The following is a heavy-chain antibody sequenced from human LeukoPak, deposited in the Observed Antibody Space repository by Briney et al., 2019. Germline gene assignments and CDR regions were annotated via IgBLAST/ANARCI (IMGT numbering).Heavy chain of an antibody. CDR3: ARQVASGSYLGYFDY. V-gene: IGHV3-53*01. J-gene: IGHJ4*02. CDR1: GFTITTNY. D-gene: IGHD1-26*01. CDR2: IYGDDET. Sequence: GGSLRLSCAASGFTITTNYMNWVRQAPGKGLEWVSVIYGDDETNYADSVKGRFTISRDNFKNTLYLQMNSLRADDTAVYYCARQVASGSYLGYFDYWGQGTLVTVSS.